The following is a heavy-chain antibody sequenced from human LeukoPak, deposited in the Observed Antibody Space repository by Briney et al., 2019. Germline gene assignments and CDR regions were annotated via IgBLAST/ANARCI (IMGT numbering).Heavy chain of an antibody. CDR3: ASRRDY. CDR1: GGSFSGYY. V-gene: IGHV4-34*01. CDR2: INHGGST. J-gene: IGHJ4*02. Sequence: PSETLSLTCAVYGGSFSGYYWSWIRQPPGKGLEWIGEINHGGSTNYNPSLKSRVTISVDTSKNQFSLKLSSVTAADTAVYYCASRRDYWGQGTLVTVSS.